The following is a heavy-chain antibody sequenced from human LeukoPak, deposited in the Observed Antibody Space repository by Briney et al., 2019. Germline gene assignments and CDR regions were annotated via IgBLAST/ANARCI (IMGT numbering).Heavy chain of an antibody. CDR3: ARDKPGFPDSGGYYTFWYFDL. CDR2: IGGSGAGT. D-gene: IGHD3-22*01. Sequence: GGSLRLSCEVSGFAFGNFAMSWVRQAPGKRLEWVSGIGGSGAGTYYGDSVKGRFTISRDNSKNTLWLQMNSLTAEDTAVYYCARDKPGFPDSGGYYTFWYFDLWGRGTLVTVSS. J-gene: IGHJ2*01. CDR1: GFAFGNFA. V-gene: IGHV3-23*01.